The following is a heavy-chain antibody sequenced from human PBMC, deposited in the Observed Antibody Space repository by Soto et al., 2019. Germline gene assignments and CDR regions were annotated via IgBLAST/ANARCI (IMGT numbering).Heavy chain of an antibody. CDR1: GFTFSSYW. J-gene: IGHJ4*02. D-gene: IGHD2-21*01. CDR2: INTDGSAT. V-gene: IGHV3-74*01. CDR3: ARDGEGY. Sequence: LRLSCAASGFTFSSYWMHWVRQVPGKGLVWVSRINTDGSATNYADSVKGRFTVSRDNAKNTQYLQMNSLRAEDTAVYYCARDGEGYWGQGTLVTVSS.